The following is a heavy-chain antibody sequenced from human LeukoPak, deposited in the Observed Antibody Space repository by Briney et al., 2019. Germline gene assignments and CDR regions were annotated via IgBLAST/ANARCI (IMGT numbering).Heavy chain of an antibody. J-gene: IGHJ3*02. CDR2: IYPCDSYT. CDR1: GYSFTSYW. V-gene: IGHV5-51*01. CDR3: ARTDTAMPFIGAFDI. Sequence: VEPLKISFKGSGYSFTSYWIGWVRQMPGKGLEWMGIIYPCDSYTRYSPSFQGQRTISADKTISTAYLQWSSLQASDPAMYYCARTDTAMPFIGAFDIWGQGTMVPVSS. D-gene: IGHD5-18*01.